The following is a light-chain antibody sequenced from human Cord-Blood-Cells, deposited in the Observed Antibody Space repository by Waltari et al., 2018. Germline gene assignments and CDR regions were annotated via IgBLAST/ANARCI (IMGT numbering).Light chain of an antibody. J-gene: IGLJ3*02. Sequence: QSAPTPPCSVSGAPGQAVTISCPGTRRGCGGLYYVPWDQPHPGKAPKLMIYDVSKRPSGVPDRFSGSKAGNTASLTISGLQAEDEADYYCCSYAGSYTWVFGGGTKLTVL. CDR2: DVS. CDR1: RRGCGGLYY. V-gene: IGLV2-11*01. CDR3: CSYAGSYTWV.